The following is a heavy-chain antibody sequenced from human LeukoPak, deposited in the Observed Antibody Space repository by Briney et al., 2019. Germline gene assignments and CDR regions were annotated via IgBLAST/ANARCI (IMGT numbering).Heavy chain of an antibody. D-gene: IGHD3-10*01. J-gene: IGHJ4*02. CDR1: GGSISSYY. Sequence: SETLSLTCTVSGGSISSYYWSWIRQPPGKGLEWIGYIYYSGSTNYNPSLKSRVTISVDTSKNQFSLKLSSVTAADTAVYYCAKWGLWFGELWDKRYDYWGQGTLVTVSS. CDR2: IYYSGST. V-gene: IGHV4-59*01. CDR3: AKWGLWFGELWDKRYDY.